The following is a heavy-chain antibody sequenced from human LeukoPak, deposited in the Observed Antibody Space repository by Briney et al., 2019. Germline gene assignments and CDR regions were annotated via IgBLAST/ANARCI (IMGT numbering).Heavy chain of an antibody. J-gene: IGHJ6*03. CDR2: ISSNGGST. Sequence: GGSLRLSCAASGFTFSSYAMHWVRQAPGKGLEYVSAISSNGGSTYYANSVKGRFTISRDNSKNTLYLQMGSLGAEDMAVYYCARDYDSSGLPYYMDVWGKGTTVTTSS. V-gene: IGHV3-64*01. D-gene: IGHD3-22*01. CDR3: ARDYDSSGLPYYMDV. CDR1: GFTFSSYA.